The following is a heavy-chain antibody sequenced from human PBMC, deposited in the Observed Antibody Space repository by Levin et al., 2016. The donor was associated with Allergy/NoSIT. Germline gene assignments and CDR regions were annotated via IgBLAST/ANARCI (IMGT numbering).Heavy chain of an antibody. CDR1: GFTFSDHY. D-gene: IGHD3-22*01. CDR2: TRNKVKSYTT. Sequence: GESLKISCAASGFTFSDHYMDWVRQAPGKGLEWVGRTRNKVKSYTTEYAASVKGRFTISRDDSKNSLYLQMNSLKTEDTAVYYCARGAGFESSGNNKNYYGMDVWGRGTTVTVSS. J-gene: IGHJ6*02. CDR3: ARGAGFESSGNNKNYYGMDV. V-gene: IGHV3-72*01.